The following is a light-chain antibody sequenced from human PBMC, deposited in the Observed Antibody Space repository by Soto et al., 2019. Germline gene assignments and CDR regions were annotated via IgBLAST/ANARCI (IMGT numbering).Light chain of an antibody. CDR3: QQYGSSPT. J-gene: IGKJ4*01. Sequence: ELVLTQSPGTLSLSPGERATLSCRASQSVSSSYLAWYQQKPGQAPRLLIYGASSRATGIPDRFSGSGSGTDLPLTIRRLDPEDFAVYYCQQYGSSPTFGGGTKVEIK. V-gene: IGKV3-20*01. CDR2: GAS. CDR1: QSVSSSY.